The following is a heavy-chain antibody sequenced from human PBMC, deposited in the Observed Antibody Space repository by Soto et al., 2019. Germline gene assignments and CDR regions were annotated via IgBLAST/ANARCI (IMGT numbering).Heavy chain of an antibody. Sequence: QEQLVQSGTEVKKPGASVTVSCKSSGYPFTDFYLHWLRQAPGQGLAWVGWINPKTGDTKSSQKFQGRVTMSRDTSVSTAYLDLTSLTSDDTAMYYCATGTNGTTGWYHPWGQGTRVTVSS. J-gene: IGHJ5*02. V-gene: IGHV1-2*02. CDR1: GYPFTDFY. CDR2: INPKTGDT. CDR3: ATGTNGTTGWYHP. D-gene: IGHD1-1*01.